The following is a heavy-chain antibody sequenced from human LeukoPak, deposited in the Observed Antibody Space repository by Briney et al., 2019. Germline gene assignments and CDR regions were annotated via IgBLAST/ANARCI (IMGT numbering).Heavy chain of an antibody. Sequence: GGSLGLSCAASGFTFSSYAMSWVRQAPGKGLEWVSAISGSGGSTYYADSVKGRFTISRDNSKDTLYLQMNSLRAEDTAVYYCANTMTTVTRAHFDCWGQGTLVTVSS. J-gene: IGHJ4*02. CDR2: ISGSGGST. D-gene: IGHD4-17*01. CDR1: GFTFSSYA. CDR3: ANTMTTVTRAHFDC. V-gene: IGHV3-23*01.